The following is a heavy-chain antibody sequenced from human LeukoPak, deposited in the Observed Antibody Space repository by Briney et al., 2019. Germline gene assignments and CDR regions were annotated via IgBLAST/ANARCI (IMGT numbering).Heavy chain of an antibody. V-gene: IGHV4-38-2*02. CDR2: IYHSGST. Sequence: SETLSLTCTVSGYSISSGYYWGWIRQPPGKGLEWIGSIYHSGSTYYNTSLKSRVTISVDTSKNQFSLKLSAVTAADTAVYYCVNAMRLYSSTPFDCWGQGTLVTVSS. CDR1: GYSISSGYY. CDR3: VNAMRLYSSTPFDC. J-gene: IGHJ4*02. D-gene: IGHD6-19*01.